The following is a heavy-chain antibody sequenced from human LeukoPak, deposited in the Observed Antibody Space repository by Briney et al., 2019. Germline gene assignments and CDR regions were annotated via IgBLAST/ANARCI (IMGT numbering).Heavy chain of an antibody. CDR1: GVSISSYY. J-gene: IGHJ5*02. Sequence: SETLSLTCTVSGVSISSYYWSWIRQPPGKGLEWIWRIYTSGSTNYNPSPESRLSMSVDTSKNKFSLPPRSRTAAATRRYYCGRDRTGWFDAGGQGTLVSVS. CDR3: GRDRTGWFDA. V-gene: IGHV4-4*07. CDR2: IYTSGST. D-gene: IGHD1-1*01.